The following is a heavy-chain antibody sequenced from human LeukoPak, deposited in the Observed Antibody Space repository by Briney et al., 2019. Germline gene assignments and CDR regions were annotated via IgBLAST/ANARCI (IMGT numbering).Heavy chain of an antibody. Sequence: SETLSLTCTVSGDSISSYYWSWIRQPPAKGLEWIGYIYYSGSTNYNPSLKSRVTISVDTSKNQFSLKLSSVTAAVTAVYYCARWLVPYKWFDPWGQGTLVTVSS. D-gene: IGHD6-19*01. CDR3: ARWLVPYKWFDP. J-gene: IGHJ5*02. V-gene: IGHV4-59*01. CDR1: GDSISSYY. CDR2: IYYSGST.